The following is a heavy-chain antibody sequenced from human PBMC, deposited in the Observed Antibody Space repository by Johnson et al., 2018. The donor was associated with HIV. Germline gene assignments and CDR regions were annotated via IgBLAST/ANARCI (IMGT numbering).Heavy chain of an antibody. Sequence: VQLVESGGGVVRPGGSLRISCAGSGFKFGDYGMSWVRKGPKKGLEWVSGINWNGGSKNYADSVQGRFAISRDNAKNSLYLQMNSLRAEDTALYYCARVITFGGVIDSDDAFDVWGHGTIVTVSS. J-gene: IGHJ3*01. CDR3: ARVITFGGVIDSDDAFDV. CDR2: INWNGGSK. CDR1: GFKFGDYG. D-gene: IGHD3-16*02. V-gene: IGHV3-20*04.